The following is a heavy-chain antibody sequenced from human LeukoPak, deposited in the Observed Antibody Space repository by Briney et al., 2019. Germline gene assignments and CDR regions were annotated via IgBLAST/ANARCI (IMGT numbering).Heavy chain of an antibody. CDR3: ANILRYFDWLGNAFDI. CDR1: GFTFSNYG. J-gene: IGHJ3*02. CDR2: ISGSGGST. D-gene: IGHD3-9*01. Sequence: GGSLRLSCAASGFTFSNYGIHWVRQAPGKGLEWVSAISGSGGSTYYADSVKGRFTISRDSSKNTLYLQMNSLRAEDTAVYYCANILRYFDWLGNAFDIWGQGTMVTVSS. V-gene: IGHV3-23*01.